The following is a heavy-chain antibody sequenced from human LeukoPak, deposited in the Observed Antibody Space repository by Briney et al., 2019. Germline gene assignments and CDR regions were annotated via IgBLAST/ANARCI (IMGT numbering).Heavy chain of an antibody. CDR3: YVHLYYDILTGYGMDV. V-gene: IGHV1-46*01. CDR1: GYTFTSYY. J-gene: IGHJ6*02. CDR2: INPSGGST. D-gene: IGHD3-9*01. Sequence: ASVQVSCKASGYTFTSYYLHWLRQAPGQGLEWMGVINPSGGSTSYAQKFQGRVTMTRDTSTSTVYMELSSLRSEDTAVYYCYVHLYYDILTGYGMDVWGQGTTVTVSS.